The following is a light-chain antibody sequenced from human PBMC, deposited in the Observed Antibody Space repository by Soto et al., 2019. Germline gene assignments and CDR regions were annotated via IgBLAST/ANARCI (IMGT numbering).Light chain of an antibody. CDR2: RNN. V-gene: IGLV1-47*01. J-gene: IGLJ2*01. Sequence: QSVLTQPPSASGTPGQRVTISCSGSSSNLGNNYVHWYQQLPGTAPKLLIYRNNQRPSGVPDRVSGSKSGTSASLAISGLRSEDDADYYCAAWDDSLSGVVFGGGTKLTVL. CDR3: AAWDDSLSGVV. CDR1: SSNLGNNY.